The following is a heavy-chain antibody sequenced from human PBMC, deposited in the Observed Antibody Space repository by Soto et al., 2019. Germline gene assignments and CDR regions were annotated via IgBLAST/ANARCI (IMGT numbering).Heavy chain of an antibody. CDR2: ISGSGGST. CDR1: GFTFSSYA. CDR3: ARVLMISCGRDCHQYYFAY. Sequence: GGSLRLSCAASGFTFSSYAMSWVRQAPGKGLEWVSAISGSGGSTYCADSVKGRFTISRDNSKNTLYLQMNSLRAEDTAVYYCARVLMISCGRDCHQYYFAYWGQGTLVTVSS. D-gene: IGHD2-21*02. J-gene: IGHJ4*02. V-gene: IGHV3-23*01.